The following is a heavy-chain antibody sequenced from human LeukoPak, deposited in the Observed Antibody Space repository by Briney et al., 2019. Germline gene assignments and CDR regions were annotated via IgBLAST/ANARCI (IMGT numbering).Heavy chain of an antibody. CDR2: IYTSGST. Sequence: TLSLTCTVSGGSISSGSYYWSWIRQPAGKGLEWIGRIYTSGSTNYNPSLKSRVTISVDTSKNQFSLKLSSVTAADTAVYYCARAIWFGALRHAFDIWGQGTMVTVSS. V-gene: IGHV4-61*02. J-gene: IGHJ3*02. D-gene: IGHD3-10*01. CDR1: GGSISSGSYY. CDR3: ARAIWFGALRHAFDI.